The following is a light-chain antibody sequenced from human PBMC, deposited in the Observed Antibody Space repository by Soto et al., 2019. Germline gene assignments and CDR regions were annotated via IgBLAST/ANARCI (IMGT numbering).Light chain of an antibody. V-gene: IGKV3-20*01. Sequence: EIVLTQSPGTLSLSPGERATLSCRASHSVSSPLAWYQQKPGQAPRLLIYGASTRATDIADRFSGSGSGTDFTLSISRLEPEDFAVYYCQQYGGSPQTFGQGTKVDIK. CDR3: QQYGGSPQT. CDR2: GAS. J-gene: IGKJ1*01. CDR1: HSVSSP.